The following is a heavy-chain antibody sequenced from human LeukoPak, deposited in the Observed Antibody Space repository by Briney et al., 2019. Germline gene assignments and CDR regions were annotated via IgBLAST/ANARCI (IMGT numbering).Heavy chain of an antibody. Sequence: GGSLRLSCAASGFTFSSYGMHWVRQAPGKGLEWVAVIWYDGSNKYYADSVKGRFTISRDNSKNTLYLQMNSLRAEDTAVYYCTTLTYDSSGYHNPPLDYWGQGTLVTVSS. CDR3: TTLTYDSSGYHNPPLDY. CDR2: IWYDGSNK. CDR1: GFTFSSYG. D-gene: IGHD3-22*01. V-gene: IGHV3-33*01. J-gene: IGHJ4*02.